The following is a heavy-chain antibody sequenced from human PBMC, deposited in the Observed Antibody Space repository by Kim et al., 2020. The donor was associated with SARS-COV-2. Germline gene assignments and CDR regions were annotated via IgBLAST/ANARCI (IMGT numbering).Heavy chain of an antibody. D-gene: IGHD6-6*01. CDR2: IYPDDSDT. CDR3: ARPVGSSSIYFQH. CDR1: GYSFTSYW. Sequence: GESLKISCKGSGYSFTSYWIGWVRQMPGKGLEWMGIIYPDDSDTRYSPSFQGQVTISADKAISTASLQWSSLKASDTAMYYCARPVGSSSIYFQHWGQGTLVTVSS. V-gene: IGHV5-51*01. J-gene: IGHJ1*01.